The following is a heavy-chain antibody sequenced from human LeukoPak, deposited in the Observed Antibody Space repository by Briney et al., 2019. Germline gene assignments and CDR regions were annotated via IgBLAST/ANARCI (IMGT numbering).Heavy chain of an antibody. CDR3: ARVKTVAAAGPDAFHI. CDR1: GFTFSSYS. J-gene: IGHJ3*02. V-gene: IGHV3-21*01. D-gene: IGHD6-13*01. Sequence: GGSLRLSCAASGFTFSSYSMNWVRQAPGKGLEWVSSISSSSSYIYYADSVKGRFTISRDNAKNSLYLQMNSLRAEDTAVYYCARVKTVAAAGPDAFHIWGQGTMVTVSS. CDR2: ISSSSSYI.